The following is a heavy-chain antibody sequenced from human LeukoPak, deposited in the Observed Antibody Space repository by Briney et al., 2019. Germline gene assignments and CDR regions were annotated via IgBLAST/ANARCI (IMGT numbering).Heavy chain of an antibody. V-gene: IGHV4-4*02. CDR2: IYYSGST. J-gene: IGHJ5*02. CDR1: GGSISSSNW. D-gene: IGHD3-10*01. CDR3: ARGYPNYYGSGRLENWFDP. Sequence: SETLSLTCAVSGGSISSSNWWSWVRQPPGKGLEWIGSIYYSGSTYYNPSLKSRVTISVDTSKNQFSLKLSSVTAADTAVYYCARGYPNYYGSGRLENWFDPWGQGALVTVSS.